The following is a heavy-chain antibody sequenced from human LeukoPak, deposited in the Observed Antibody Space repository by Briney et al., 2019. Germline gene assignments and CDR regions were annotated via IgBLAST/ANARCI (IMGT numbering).Heavy chain of an antibody. J-gene: IGHJ5*02. V-gene: IGHV4-59*01. D-gene: IGHD3-10*01. CDR1: GDSIRSYD. Sequence: SETLSLTCTVSGDSIRSYDWSWVRQSPGKGLEWIGYISYSGSTKYNPSFKSRGTILVGTYENQCSLNLSYVTAADEAVYFCAGLPWPGRSSRFDPWVQGSQVT. CDR2: ISYSGST. CDR3: AGLPWPGRSSRFDP.